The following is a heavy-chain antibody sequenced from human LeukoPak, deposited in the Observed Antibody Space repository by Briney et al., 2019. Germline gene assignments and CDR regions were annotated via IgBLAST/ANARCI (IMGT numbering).Heavy chain of an antibody. J-gene: IGHJ6*02. Sequence: SQTLSLTCTVSGGSISSGGYYWSWIRQHPGKGLEWIGYIYYSGSTYYNPSLKSRVTISVDTSKNQFSLKLSSVTAADTAVYYCARHAPGYSSGSYYYYGMDVWGQGTTVTVSS. V-gene: IGHV4-31*03. CDR2: IYYSGST. CDR1: GGSISSGGYY. D-gene: IGHD3-22*01. CDR3: ARHAPGYSSGSYYYYGMDV.